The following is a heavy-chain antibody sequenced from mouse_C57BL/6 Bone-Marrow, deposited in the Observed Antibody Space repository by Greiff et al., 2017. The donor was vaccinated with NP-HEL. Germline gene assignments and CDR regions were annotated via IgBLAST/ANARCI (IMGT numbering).Heavy chain of an antibody. CDR1: GFSLTSYG. D-gene: IGHD2-4*01. J-gene: IGHJ4*01. CDR3: ASDYDYAMDY. CDR2: IWSGGST. Sequence: VHLVESGPGLVQPSQSLSITCTVSGFSLTSYGVHWVRQSPGKGLEWLGVIWSGGSTDYNAAFISRLSISKDNSKSQVFFKMNSLQADDTAIYYCASDYDYAMDYWGQGTSVTVSS. V-gene: IGHV2-2*01.